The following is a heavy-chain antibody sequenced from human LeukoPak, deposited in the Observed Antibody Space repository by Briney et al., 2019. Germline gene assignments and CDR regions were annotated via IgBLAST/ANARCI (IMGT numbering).Heavy chain of an antibody. J-gene: IGHJ6*03. CDR2: IYYSGST. CDR3: VSRPKNYCSSTSCYADTNPYYYYYMDV. V-gene: IGHV4-31*03. Sequence: SETLSLTCTVSGGSISSGGYYWSWIRQHPGRGLEWIVYIYYSGSTYYNPSLKSRVTISVYTSKNQFSVKLSSVAAADTAVYYCVSRPKNYCSSTSCYADTNPYYYYYMDVWGKGTTVTVSS. CDR1: GGSISSGGYY. D-gene: IGHD2-2*01.